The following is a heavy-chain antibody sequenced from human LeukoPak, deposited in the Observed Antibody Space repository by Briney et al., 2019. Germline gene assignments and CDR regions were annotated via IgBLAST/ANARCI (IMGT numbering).Heavy chain of an antibody. J-gene: IGHJ4*02. D-gene: IGHD1-1*01. CDR3: ARQRAGIDY. V-gene: IGHV4-39*01. CDR2: IYYSGST. CDR1: GGSISSSSYY. Sequence: SETLSLTCTVSGGSISSSSYYWGWIRQPPGKGLEWIGSIYYSGSTYYNPSLKSRVTISVDTSKNQFSLKLSSGTAADTAVYYCARQRAGIDYWGQGTLVTVSS.